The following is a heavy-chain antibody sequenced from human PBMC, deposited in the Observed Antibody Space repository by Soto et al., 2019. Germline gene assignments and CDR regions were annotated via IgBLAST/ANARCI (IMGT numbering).Heavy chain of an antibody. CDR3: SKEAEESVSEPIPGDC. D-gene: IGHD6-25*01. V-gene: IGHV3-23*04. CDR1: GFTFRNFA. J-gene: IGHJ4*02. CDR2: ISGSGRMT. Sequence: EAQLVESGGDLVQPRGSLRLSCAASGFTFRNFAMTWVRQAPGKGLEWVSGISGSGRMTYYAHSVKGRFTVSRDNSKNSLYLQMDSLRDEDTAVYYCSKEAEESVSEPIPGDCCGQGAVVTVAS.